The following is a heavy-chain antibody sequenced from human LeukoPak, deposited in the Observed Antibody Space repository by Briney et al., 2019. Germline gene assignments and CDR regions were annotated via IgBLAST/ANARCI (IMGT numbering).Heavy chain of an antibody. CDR2: ISGGSSDI. CDR1: GFTFSSYA. Sequence: GGSLRLSCVASGFTFSSYAMSWVRQAPGQGLEWLGYISGGSSDIYHIDSVRGRFSISRDNADNSLYLQMNNLRAEDTAIYYCARDYDQVTPRGMDVWGQGTTVTVSS. V-gene: IGHV3-21*05. J-gene: IGHJ6*02. D-gene: IGHD2-21*02. CDR3: ARDYDQVTPRGMDV.